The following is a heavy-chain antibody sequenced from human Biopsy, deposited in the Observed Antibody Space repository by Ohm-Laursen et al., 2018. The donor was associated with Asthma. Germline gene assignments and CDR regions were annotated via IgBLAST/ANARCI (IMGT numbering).Heavy chain of an antibody. CDR2: INSVFGAT. D-gene: IGHD2-2*01. V-gene: IGHV1-69*01. J-gene: IGHJ4*02. Sequence: SSEKVSCKSLGGTFNTYVIGWARQAPGQGLEWMGGINSVFGATTYPQKFQDRVTITADDSTSTVYMELSSLRSEDTAVYYCARKAGSCISRTCYSLDFWGQGTLVTVSS. CDR3: ARKAGSCISRTCYSLDF. CDR1: GGTFNTYV.